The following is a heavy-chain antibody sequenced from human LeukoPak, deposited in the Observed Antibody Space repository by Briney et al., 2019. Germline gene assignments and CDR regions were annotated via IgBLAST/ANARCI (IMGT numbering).Heavy chain of an antibody. J-gene: IGHJ6*03. V-gene: IGHV3-23*01. CDR1: GFTFSSYG. D-gene: IGHD2-15*01. CDR2: ISGSGGTT. Sequence: GGSLRLSCAASGFTFSSYGMSWVRQAPGKGLEWVSAISGSGGTTYYADSVKGRFTISRDNSKNTLYLQMNSLRAEDTAVYYCAKNVERGAYCSGGSCYPYYYYYMDVWGKGTTVTISS. CDR3: AKNVERGAYCSGGSCYPYYYYYMDV.